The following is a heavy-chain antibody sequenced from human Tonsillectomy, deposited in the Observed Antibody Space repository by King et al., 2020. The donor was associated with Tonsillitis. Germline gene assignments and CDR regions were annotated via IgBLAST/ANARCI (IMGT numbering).Heavy chain of an antibody. D-gene: IGHD6-13*01. J-gene: IGHJ4*02. Sequence: QLQESGPGLVKPSETLSLTFTFSGGSISRYYLSWLRQPPGKGLECIGYISYSGGTIYNPSLKSRVSISLDTSKNQFSLKLSSMTAADTAVYYCARVIAAAVDYWGQGALVTVSS. CDR3: ARVIAAAVDY. CDR1: GGSISRYY. CDR2: ISYSGGT. V-gene: IGHV4-59*01.